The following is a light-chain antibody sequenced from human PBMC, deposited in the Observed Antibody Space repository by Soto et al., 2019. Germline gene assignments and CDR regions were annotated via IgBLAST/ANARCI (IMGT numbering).Light chain of an antibody. CDR3: QQTAPPRLT. CDR1: QSVTNNY. V-gene: IGKV3-20*01. J-gene: IGKJ1*01. CDR2: DAS. Sequence: EIVLTQSPGTLSLSPGERATLSCRARQSVTNNYVAWYQQKPGEAPRLLIHDASSRAPGIPDRFSGGGSETDFSVTISRLEPEDFAVYFRQQTAPPRLTFIQGT.